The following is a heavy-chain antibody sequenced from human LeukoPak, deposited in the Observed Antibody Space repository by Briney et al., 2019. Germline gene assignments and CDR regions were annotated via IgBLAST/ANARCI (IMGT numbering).Heavy chain of an antibody. D-gene: IGHD3-3*01. J-gene: IGHJ5*02. CDR1: GGSISSSNW. CDR3: ARRDYYFWSGYFQGYNWFDP. V-gene: IGHV4-4*02. CDR2: IYHSRST. Sequence: SETLSLTCTVSGGSISSSNWWSWVRQPPGKGLEWIGDIYHSRSTNYTPSLKSRVTISVDKSNNQFSLKLSSVTAADTAVSYCARRDYYFWSGYFQGYNWFDPWGQGTLVTVSS.